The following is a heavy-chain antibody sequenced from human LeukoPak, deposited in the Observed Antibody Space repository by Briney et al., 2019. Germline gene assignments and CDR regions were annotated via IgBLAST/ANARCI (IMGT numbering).Heavy chain of an antibody. D-gene: IGHD3-10*01. CDR1: GGSVSSGSYY. J-gene: IGHJ4*02. CDR2: IYYSGST. V-gene: IGHV4-61*01. Sequence: SETLSLTCTVSGGSVSSGSYYWSWLRQPPGKGLEWIGYIYYSGSTNYNPSLKSRVTISVDTSKNQFSLKLSSVTAADTAVYYCARTPRRYYYGSGSDYWGQGTLVTVSS. CDR3: ARTPRRYYYGSGSDY.